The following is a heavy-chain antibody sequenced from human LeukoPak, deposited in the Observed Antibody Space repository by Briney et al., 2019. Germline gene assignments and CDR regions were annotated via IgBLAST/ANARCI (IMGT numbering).Heavy chain of an antibody. CDR3: AELGITMIGGV. CDR1: GFTFSSYS. Sequence: GGSLRLSCAASGFTFSSYSMNWVRQAPGKGLEWVSYISSSGSTIYYADSVKGGFTISRDHAQNSLYLQMNSLRAEDTAVYYCAELGITMIGGVWGKGTTVTISS. J-gene: IGHJ6*04. CDR2: ISSSGSTI. D-gene: IGHD3-10*02. V-gene: IGHV3-48*04.